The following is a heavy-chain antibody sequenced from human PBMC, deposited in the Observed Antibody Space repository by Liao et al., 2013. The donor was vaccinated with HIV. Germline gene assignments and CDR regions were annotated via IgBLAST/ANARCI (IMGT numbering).Heavy chain of an antibody. Sequence: QVQLQQWGAGLLKPSETLSLTCAVYGGSFSGYYWSWIRQPAGKGLEWIGRIYTSGSTNYNPSLKSRVTMSVDTSKNQFSLKLSSVTAADTAVYYCARAYYDSNEYYFDYWGQGSLVTVSS. CDR2: IYTSGST. J-gene: IGHJ4*02. D-gene: IGHD3-22*01. CDR1: GGSFSGYY. V-gene: IGHV4-59*10. CDR3: ARAYYDSNEYYFDY.